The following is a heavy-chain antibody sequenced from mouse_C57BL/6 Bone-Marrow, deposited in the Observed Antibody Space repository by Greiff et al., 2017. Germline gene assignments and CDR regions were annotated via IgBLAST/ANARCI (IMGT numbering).Heavy chain of an antibody. CDR1: GYTFTSYW. D-gene: IGHD3-2*02. CDR3: ARERDSSGYVKAMDY. Sequence: VQLQQPGAELVMPGASVKLSCKASGYTFTSYWMHWVKQRPGQGLEWIGEIDPSDSYTNYNQKFKGKSTLTVDKSSSTAYMQLSSLTSEDSAVYYCARERDSSGYVKAMDYWGQGTSVTVSS. V-gene: IGHV1-69*01. J-gene: IGHJ4*01. CDR2: IDPSDSYT.